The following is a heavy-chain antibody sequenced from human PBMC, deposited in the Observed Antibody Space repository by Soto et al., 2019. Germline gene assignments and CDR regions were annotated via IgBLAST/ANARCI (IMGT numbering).Heavy chain of an antibody. CDR2: ISGSGGST. V-gene: IGHV3-23*01. CDR1: GFTFSSYG. Sequence: EVQLLESGGGLVQPGGSLRLSCAASGFTFSSYGMSWVRQAPGKGLEWVSAISGSGGSTYYADSVKGRFTISRDNSKNTLYLQMNSLRAEDTAVYYCAKASDFWSGYYRVYYFDYWGQGTLVTVSS. CDR3: AKASDFWSGYYRVYYFDY. D-gene: IGHD3-3*01. J-gene: IGHJ4*02.